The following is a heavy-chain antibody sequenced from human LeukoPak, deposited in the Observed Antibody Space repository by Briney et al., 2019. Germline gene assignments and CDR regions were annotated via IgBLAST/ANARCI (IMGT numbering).Heavy chain of an antibody. V-gene: IGHV4-4*07. J-gene: IGHJ5*02. CDR3: ARSFLYSSGWPGRYNWFDP. D-gene: IGHD6-19*01. CDR2: IYTSGST. Sequence: ETLXLTXTVSGGSISSYYWSWIRQPAGKGLEWIGRIYTSGSTNYNPSLKSRVTMSVDTSKNQFSLKLSSVTAADTAVYYCARSFLYSSGWPGRYNWFDPWGQGTLVTVSS. CDR1: GGSISSYY.